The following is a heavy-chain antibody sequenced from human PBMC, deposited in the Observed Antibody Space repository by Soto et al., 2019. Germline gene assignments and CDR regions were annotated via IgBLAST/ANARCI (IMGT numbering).Heavy chain of an antibody. V-gene: IGHV4-34*09. CDR2: INHSGST. CDR3: ARVFGFGGMDV. CDR1: GGSFSGYY. J-gene: IGHJ6*02. Sequence: SETLSLTCAVYGGSFSGYYWSWIRQSPGKGLEWIGEINHSGSTYYNPSLKSRVTISVDTSKNQFSLKLSSVTAADTAVYYCARVFGFGGMDVWGQGTTVTVSS. D-gene: IGHD3-10*01.